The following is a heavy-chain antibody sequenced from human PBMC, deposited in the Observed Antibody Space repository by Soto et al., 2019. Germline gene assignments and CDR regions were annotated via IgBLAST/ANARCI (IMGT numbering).Heavy chain of an antibody. CDR3: ARGSNWGLYGYFDL. V-gene: IGHV3-20*04. Sequence: EVQLVESGGAVVRPGGSLRLSCAASGFIFDDYGMSWVRQRPGKGLEWVSGINWNGGITGYADSVKGRFTTSRDNAKNSLYLQINSLRAEDTALYYCARGSNWGLYGYFDLWGRGTLVTVSS. CDR2: INWNGGIT. D-gene: IGHD7-27*01. CDR1: GFIFDDYG. J-gene: IGHJ2*01.